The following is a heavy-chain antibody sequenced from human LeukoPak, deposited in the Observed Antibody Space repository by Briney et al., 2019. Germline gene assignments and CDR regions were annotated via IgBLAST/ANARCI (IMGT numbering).Heavy chain of an antibody. D-gene: IGHD3-10*01. J-gene: IGHJ3*02. CDR1: GFTFSSYW. CDR2: MKQDGSEK. V-gene: IGHV3-7*01. CDR3: ARAPYGLDAFDI. Sequence: GGSLRLSCAASGFTFSSYWMSWVRQAPGKGLEWVANMKQDGSEKYYVDSVKGRFAISRDNAKNSLYLQMNSLRAEDTAVYYCARAPYGLDAFDIWGQGTMVTVSS.